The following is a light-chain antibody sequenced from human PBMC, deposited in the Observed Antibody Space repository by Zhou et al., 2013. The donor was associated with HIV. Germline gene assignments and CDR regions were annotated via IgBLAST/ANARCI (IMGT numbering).Light chain of an antibody. CDR1: QGISTY. V-gene: IGKV1-8*01. J-gene: IGKJ1*01. CDR3: QQYYDNLWT. CDR2: GAS. Sequence: AIRITQSPSSLSASTGDRVTITCRASQGISTYLAWYQQKPGKAPNLLIYGASTLQSGVPSRFSGSGSGTDFTLTIDCLQSDDFATYFCQQYYDNLWTFGQGPRWNSN.